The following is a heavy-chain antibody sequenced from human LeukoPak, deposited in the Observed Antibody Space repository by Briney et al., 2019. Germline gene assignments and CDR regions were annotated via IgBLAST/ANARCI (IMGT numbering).Heavy chain of an antibody. J-gene: IGHJ4*02. D-gene: IGHD2-15*01. CDR3: ARGWYDADFDY. Sequence: GGSLRLSCVAPGFTFSDYYMSWIRQAPGKGLEWVSYISSSGSTIYYADSVKGRFTISRDNPKNSLYLQMNSLRAEDTAVYYCARGWYDADFDYWGQGTLVTVSS. CDR1: GFTFSDYY. V-gene: IGHV3-11*04. CDR2: ISSSGSTI.